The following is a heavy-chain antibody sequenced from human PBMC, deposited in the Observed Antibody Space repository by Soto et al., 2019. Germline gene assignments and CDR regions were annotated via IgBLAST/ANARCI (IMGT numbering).Heavy chain of an antibody. CDR1: GYTFTSYG. Sequence: ASVKVSCKASGYTFTSYGISWVRQAPGQGLEWMGWISAYNGTTNYAQKLQGRVTMTTDTSTSTAYMELRSLRSDDTAVYYCARDHATYYDFWSGYYFLHYSYGMGVWRQGTTVTVSS. J-gene: IGHJ6*02. CDR3: ARDHATYYDFWSGYYFLHYSYGMGV. V-gene: IGHV1-18*01. CDR2: ISAYNGTT. D-gene: IGHD3-3*01.